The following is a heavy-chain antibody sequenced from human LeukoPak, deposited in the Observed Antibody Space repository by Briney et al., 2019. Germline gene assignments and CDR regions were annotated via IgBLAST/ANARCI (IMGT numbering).Heavy chain of an antibody. V-gene: IGHV3-7*03. CDR3: AKGPPYSSSWYYFDY. J-gene: IGHJ4*02. D-gene: IGHD6-13*01. Sequence: GGSLRLSCVGSGSTFNGHWLTWVRQAPGRGLEWVASIKEDGRQTHYVDSVKGRFTISRDNAKNTLYLQMNSLRAEDTAVYYCAKGPPYSSSWYYFDYWGQGTLVTVSS. CDR2: IKEDGRQT. CDR1: GSTFNGHW.